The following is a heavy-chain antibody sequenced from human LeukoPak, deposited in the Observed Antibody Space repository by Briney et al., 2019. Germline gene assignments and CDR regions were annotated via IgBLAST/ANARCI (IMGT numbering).Heavy chain of an antibody. CDR2: IYYSGST. D-gene: IGHD3-16*01. V-gene: IGHV4-39*01. CDR3: VRRLPYTSLGGWFDP. J-gene: IGHJ5*02. Sequence: SETLSLTCTVSGGSISSSSYYWGWIRQPPGKGLEWIGSIYYSGSTYYNPSLKSRVTISVDTSKNQFSLKLSSVTAADTAVYYCVRRLPYTSLGGWFDPWGQGTLVTVSS. CDR1: GGSISSSSYY.